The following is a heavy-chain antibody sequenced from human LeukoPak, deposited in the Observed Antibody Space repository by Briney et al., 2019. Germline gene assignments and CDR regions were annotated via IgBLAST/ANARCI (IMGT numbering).Heavy chain of an antibody. CDR1: GFTFSSYA. J-gene: IGHJ3*02. Sequence: PGVSLRLSCAASGFTFSSYAMSWVRQAPGKGLEWVSAISGSGGSTYYADSVKGRFTISRDNSKNTLYLQMNSLRAEDTAVYYCAKDIAYCGGDCYPIDAFDIWGQGTMVTVSS. V-gene: IGHV3-23*01. CDR2: ISGSGGST. D-gene: IGHD2-21*01. CDR3: AKDIAYCGGDCYPIDAFDI.